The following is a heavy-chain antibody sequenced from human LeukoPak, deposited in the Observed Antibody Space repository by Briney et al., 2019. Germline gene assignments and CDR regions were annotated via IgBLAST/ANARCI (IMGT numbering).Heavy chain of an antibody. Sequence: GASVKVSCKASGYTFTRYYMHWVRQAPGQGLEWMGIINPSGGSARYAQKFQGRVTMTRDTSTSTIYVEVSSLRSEDTAVYYCARGFQVPAALPSHFDYWGQGTLVTVSS. CDR2: INPSGGSA. CDR3: ARGFQVPAALPSHFDY. J-gene: IGHJ4*02. CDR1: GYTFTRYY. V-gene: IGHV1-46*01. D-gene: IGHD2-2*01.